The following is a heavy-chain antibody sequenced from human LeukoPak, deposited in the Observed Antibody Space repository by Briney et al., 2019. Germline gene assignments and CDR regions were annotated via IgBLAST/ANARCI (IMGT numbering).Heavy chain of an antibody. Sequence: ASVKVSCKASGYTFTGYYMHWVRQAPGQGLEWMGWINPNSGGTNYAQKFQGRVTMTRDTSISTAYMEPSRLRSDDTAVYYCAREIGLSGSGSPDLSNYYYYMDVWAKGPRSPSP. J-gene: IGHJ6*03. CDR2: INPNSGGT. V-gene: IGHV1-2*02. CDR3: AREIGLSGSGSPDLSNYYYYMDV. CDR1: GYTFTGYY. D-gene: IGHD3-10*01.